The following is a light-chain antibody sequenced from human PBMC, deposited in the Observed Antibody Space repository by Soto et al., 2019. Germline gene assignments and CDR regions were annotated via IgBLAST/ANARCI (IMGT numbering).Light chain of an antibody. CDR3: QQYNNWPPDGT. CDR2: GAS. V-gene: IGKV3-15*01. CDR1: QSVGSN. J-gene: IGKJ1*01. Sequence: EIVMTQSPATLSVSPGDRAALSCRASQSVGSNLAWYQQKPGQAPRLLIYGASTRATGIPARFSGSGSGTEFTLTISSLQSEDFAIYYCQQYNNWPPDGTFGQGTKVEIK.